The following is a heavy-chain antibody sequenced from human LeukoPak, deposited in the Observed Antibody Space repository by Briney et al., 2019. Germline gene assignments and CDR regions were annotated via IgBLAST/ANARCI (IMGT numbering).Heavy chain of an antibody. CDR3: ARVDSYCSGEGCYYYYGMDV. V-gene: IGHV3-9*01. D-gene: IGHD2-15*01. CDR1: GFTVDDYA. J-gene: IGHJ6*02. CDR2: ISWNSGSI. Sequence: GGSLRLSCAASGFTVDDYAMHWVRQAPGKGLEWVSGISWNSGSIGYADSVKGRFTISRDNSKNTLYLQMNSLRAEDTAVYYCARVDSYCSGEGCYYYYGMDVWGQGTTVTVSS.